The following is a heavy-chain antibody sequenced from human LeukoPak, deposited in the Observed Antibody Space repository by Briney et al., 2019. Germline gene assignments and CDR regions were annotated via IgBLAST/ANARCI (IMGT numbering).Heavy chain of an antibody. D-gene: IGHD5-12*01. V-gene: IGHV3-23*01. CDR1: GFTFSSYG. J-gene: IGHJ4*02. CDR2: INDNGSTR. CDR3: AKDMQTWPRFPDY. Sequence: PGRSLRLSCAASGFTFSSYGMHWVRQAPGKGLEWVSGINDNGSTRFYAASVKGRFTSSRDNPKNTLYLQMNGLRVEDTAVYYCAKDMQTWPRFPDYWGQGTLVTVSS.